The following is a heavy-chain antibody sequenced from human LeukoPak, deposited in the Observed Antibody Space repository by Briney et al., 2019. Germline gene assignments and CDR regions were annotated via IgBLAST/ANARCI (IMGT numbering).Heavy chain of an antibody. V-gene: IGHV3-7*01. D-gene: IGHD2-8*01. J-gene: IGHJ4*01. CDR1: GYTFSRFW. Sequence: PGGSLRLSCAASGYTFSRFWMSWVRQAPGKGLEWVANIKQDESEIYYVESVKGRFTISRDNAKNTVSLQMSSLRAEDTAVYYCVRDKEGFCTSLTCYGSHFEYWGRGTMVTVSS. CDR3: VRDKEGFCTSLTCYGSHFEY. CDR2: IKQDESEI.